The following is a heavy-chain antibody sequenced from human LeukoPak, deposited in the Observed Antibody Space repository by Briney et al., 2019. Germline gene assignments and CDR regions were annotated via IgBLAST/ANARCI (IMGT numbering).Heavy chain of an antibody. CDR2: IYTSGST. J-gene: IGHJ5*02. CDR3: ASGPKAYYDSSGKYNWFDP. V-gene: IGHV4-61*02. CDR1: GGSISSGSYY. Sequence: SETLSLTCTVSGGSISSGSYYWSWIRQPAGKGLEWIGRIYTSGSTNYNPSLKSRVTISVDTSKNHFSLKLSSVTAADTAVYYCASGPKAYYDSSGKYNWFDPWGQGTLATVSS. D-gene: IGHD3-22*01.